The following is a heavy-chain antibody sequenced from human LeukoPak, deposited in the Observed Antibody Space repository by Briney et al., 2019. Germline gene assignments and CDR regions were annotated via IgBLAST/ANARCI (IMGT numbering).Heavy chain of an antibody. CDR3: ARGIWSRTVSSYYFDY. J-gene: IGHJ4*02. CDR2: INAGNGHT. D-gene: IGHD3-3*01. CDR1: GLTFTNYA. V-gene: IGHV1-3*01. Sequence: ASVKVSCKASGLTFTNYAMQWVRQAPGQRLGWMGWINAGNGHTRYSQRFQGRVTITRDTSSRTVYMEVTRLRSEDTAVYYCARGIWSRTVSSYYFDYWGQGTLVTVAS.